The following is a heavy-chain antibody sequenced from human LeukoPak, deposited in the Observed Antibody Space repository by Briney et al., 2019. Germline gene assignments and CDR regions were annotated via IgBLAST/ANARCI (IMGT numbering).Heavy chain of an antibody. Sequence: PGGSLRLSCAASGFTCSSYEMNWVRQAPGKGLEWVSYISSSGSTIYYADSVKGRFTISRDNAKNSLYLQMNSLRAEDTAVYYCAREVGDGYNYAFFDYWGQGTLVTVSS. CDR3: AREVGDGYNYAFFDY. CDR2: ISSSGSTI. J-gene: IGHJ4*02. D-gene: IGHD5-24*01. CDR1: GFTCSSYE. V-gene: IGHV3-48*03.